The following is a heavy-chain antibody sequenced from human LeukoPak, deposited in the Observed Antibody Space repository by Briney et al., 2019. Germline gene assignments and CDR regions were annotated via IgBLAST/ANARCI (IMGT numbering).Heavy chain of an antibody. CDR2: INTSGGST. Sequence: GASVKVSCKASGYTFTSYYMHWVRHAPAQGLEWMGIINTSGGSTSYAQKYQGRVTMTRDTSTSTVYMELSSLRSEDTAVYYCARWYRDYYGSGSRHNYYYYMDVWGKGTTVTVSS. D-gene: IGHD3-10*01. CDR3: ARWYRDYYGSGSRHNYYYYMDV. CDR1: GYTFTSYY. J-gene: IGHJ6*03. V-gene: IGHV1-46*01.